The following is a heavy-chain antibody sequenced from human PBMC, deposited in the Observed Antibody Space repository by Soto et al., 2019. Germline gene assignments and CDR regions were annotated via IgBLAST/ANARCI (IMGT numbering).Heavy chain of an antibody. CDR2: VTSSPSSM. J-gene: IGHJ4*02. CDR3: AREADFASSGYVLDY. Sequence: LRLSCAASGFTFSGFSMNWVRQAPGKGLEWVSSVTSSPSSMFYADSVKGRFTISRDDAKDSLFLQMNSLRADDTAVYYCAREADFASSGYVLDYWGQGTLVTVSS. D-gene: IGHD3-22*01. CDR1: GFTFSGFS. V-gene: IGHV3-21*01.